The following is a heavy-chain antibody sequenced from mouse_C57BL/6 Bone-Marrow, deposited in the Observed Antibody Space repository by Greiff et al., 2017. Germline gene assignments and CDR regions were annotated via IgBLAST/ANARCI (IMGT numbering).Heavy chain of an antibody. Sequence: EVQLQQSGPVLVKPGASVKMSCKASGYTFTDYYMNWVKQSHGKSLEWIGVINPYNGDTSYNQKFKGKATLTVYKSSSTAYMEPNSLTSADSAVYYCSRETGPMDYWGQGTSVTVSS. CDR1: GYTFTDYY. D-gene: IGHD4-1*01. V-gene: IGHV1-19*01. CDR2: INPYNGDT. CDR3: SRETGPMDY. J-gene: IGHJ4*01.